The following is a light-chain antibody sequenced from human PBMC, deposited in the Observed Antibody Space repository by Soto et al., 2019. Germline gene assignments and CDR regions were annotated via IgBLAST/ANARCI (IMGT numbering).Light chain of an antibody. Sequence: DIQMTQSPSTLSASVGDTVTITCRASQSIDTWLAWHQQKPGRASKLLISKESTLESGVPARFSCSGSGTEFTLTISSLQSEDFAVYYCQQYNNWPPWTFGQGTKVDIK. CDR1: QSIDTW. J-gene: IGKJ1*01. CDR3: QQYNNWPPWT. CDR2: KES. V-gene: IGKV1-5*03.